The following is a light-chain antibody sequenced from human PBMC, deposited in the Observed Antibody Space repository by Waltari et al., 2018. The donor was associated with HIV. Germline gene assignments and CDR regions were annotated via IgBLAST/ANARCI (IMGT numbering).Light chain of an antibody. CDR3: QQTNIFPRT. Sequence: DIQMTQSPSSLSAYVGDRVTITCRASQSINTYLHWYQQKPGKAPYLVIYHASTLQSGVPSRFSGSGSGTDFTLTISSLRPEDFATYYCQQTNIFPRTFGPGTKVE. V-gene: IGKV1-39*01. J-gene: IGKJ1*01. CDR2: HAS. CDR1: QSINTY.